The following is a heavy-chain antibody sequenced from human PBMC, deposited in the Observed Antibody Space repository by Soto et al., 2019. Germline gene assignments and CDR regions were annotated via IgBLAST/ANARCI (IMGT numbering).Heavy chain of an antibody. V-gene: IGHV4-4*02. J-gene: IGHJ6*02. CDR1: GGSISSSNW. D-gene: IGHD1-26*01. CDR3: ARVSGSYYYGMDV. CDR2: IYHSGST. Sequence: SQTLSLTCAVSGGSISSSNWWSWVRQPPGKGLEWIGEIYHSGSTNYNPSLKSRVTISVDKSKNQFSLKLSSVTAADTAVYYCARVSGSYYYGMDVWGQGTTVTV.